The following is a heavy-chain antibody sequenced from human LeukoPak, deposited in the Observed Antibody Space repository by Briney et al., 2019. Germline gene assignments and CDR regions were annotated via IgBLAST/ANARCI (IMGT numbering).Heavy chain of an antibody. D-gene: IGHD3-9*01. V-gene: IGHV4-30-4*01. CDR3: ARVQLEYSDWLLLDY. J-gene: IGHJ4*02. Sequence: SETLSLTCTVSGGSISCGDYYWSWIRQPPGKGLGWIEYIYYSGSTFYNPSLKSRVTISVDTSKNQFSLKLSSVTAADTAVYYCARVQLEYSDWLLLDYWGQGTLVTVSS. CDR1: GGSISCGDYY. CDR2: IYYSGST.